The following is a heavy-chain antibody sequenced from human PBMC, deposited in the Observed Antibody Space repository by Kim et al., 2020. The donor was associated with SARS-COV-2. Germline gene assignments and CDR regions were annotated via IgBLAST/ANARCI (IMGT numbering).Heavy chain of an antibody. CDR1: GYNFADYW. V-gene: IGHV5-10-1*01. J-gene: IGHJ4*02. CDR3: ARLGDRSILMGPDQY. D-gene: IGHD2-8*01. Sequence: GESLKISCKGSGYNFADYWISWVRQTPGKGLEWMGRIDPSDTFTQYSPSFQGHVTISVDKSVNTAYLQWRTLKAADTARYFCARLGDRSILMGPDQYWGQGTLVTVSP. CDR2: IDPSDTFT.